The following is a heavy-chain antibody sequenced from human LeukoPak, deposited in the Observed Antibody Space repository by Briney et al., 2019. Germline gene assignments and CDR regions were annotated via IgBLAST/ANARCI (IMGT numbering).Heavy chain of an antibody. V-gene: IGHV4-39*01. Sequence: SETLSLPCTVSGGSISSSSYYWGWIRQPPGKGLGWIGSIYYSGSTYYNPSLKSRVTISVDTSKNQFSLKLSSVTAADTAVYYCARHELHSGSYSYYFDCRGQGTLVTVSS. CDR2: IYYSGST. CDR3: ARHELHSGSYSYYFDC. D-gene: IGHD1-26*01. CDR1: GGSISSSSYY. J-gene: IGHJ4*02.